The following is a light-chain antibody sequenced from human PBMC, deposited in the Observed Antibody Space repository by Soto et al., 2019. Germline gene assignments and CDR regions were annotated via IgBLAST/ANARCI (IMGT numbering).Light chain of an antibody. CDR1: QSISNH. CDR2: AAS. Sequence: EIQMTQSPSSLSASVEDRVIITCRASQSISNHLNWYQQKPGKAPKLLIYAASTLQSGVPSRFSGSGSGTEFTLTITRLEPEDSAVYFCQHYGYSQWTFGQGTKV. J-gene: IGKJ1*01. V-gene: IGKV1-39*01. CDR3: QHYGYSQWT.